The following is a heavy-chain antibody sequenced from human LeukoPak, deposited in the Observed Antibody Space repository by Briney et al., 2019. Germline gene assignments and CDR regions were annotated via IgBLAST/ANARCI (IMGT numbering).Heavy chain of an antibody. CDR3: ARAPERNYDILTGYYGDYFDY. CDR1: GFTFSNAW. D-gene: IGHD3-9*01. Sequence: GGSLRLSCAASGFTFSNAWMNWVRQAPGKGLEWVSSISSSSSYIYYADSVKGRFTISRDNSKNTLYLQMNSLRAEDTAVYYCARAPERNYDILTGYYGDYFDYWGQGTLVTVSS. V-gene: IGHV3-21*01. J-gene: IGHJ4*02. CDR2: ISSSSSYI.